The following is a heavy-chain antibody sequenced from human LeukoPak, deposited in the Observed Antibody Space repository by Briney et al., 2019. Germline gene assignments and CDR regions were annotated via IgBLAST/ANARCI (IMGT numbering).Heavy chain of an antibody. V-gene: IGHV4-39*06. D-gene: IGHD3-16*01. J-gene: IGHJ5*02. CDR2: VYFDGST. CDR3: ARDHYYDGRCRFDP. CDR1: GGSFTSGTYH. Sequence: SETLSLTCSVSGGSFTSGTYHWGWVRQPPGKGLEGIGSVYFDGSTHYNPSLQSRVTISVDTSKNQFALRLSSVTAADTALYYCARDHYYDGRCRFDPWGQGTLVTVSS.